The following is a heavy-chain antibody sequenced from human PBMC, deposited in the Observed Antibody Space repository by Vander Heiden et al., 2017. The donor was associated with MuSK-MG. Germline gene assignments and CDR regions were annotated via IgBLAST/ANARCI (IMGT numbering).Heavy chain of an antibody. J-gene: IGHJ4*02. V-gene: IGHV3-23*01. D-gene: IGHD3-10*01. CDR3: AKDRPLTMGRGVITFLFDY. CDR2: ISGSGGST. Sequence: EVQLLESGGGLVQPGGSLRLSCAASGFTFSSYAMSWVRQAPGKGLEWVSAISGSGGSTYYADSVKGRFTISRDNSKNTLYLQMNSLRAEDTAVYYCAKDRPLTMGRGVITFLFDYRGQGTLVTVYS. CDR1: GFTFSSYA.